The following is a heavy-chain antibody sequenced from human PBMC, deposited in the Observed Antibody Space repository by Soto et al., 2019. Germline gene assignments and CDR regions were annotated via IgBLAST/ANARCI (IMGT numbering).Heavy chain of an antibody. CDR1: GGSISSYY. J-gene: IGHJ5*02. D-gene: IGHD6-19*01. CDR3: ARGVAVAGTRGSWFDP. V-gene: IGHV4-59*01. Sequence: SETLSLTCTVSGGSISSYYWSWIRQPPGKGLEWIGYIYYSGSTNYNPSLKSRVTISVDTSKNQFSLKLSSVTAADTAVYYCARGVAVAGTRGSWFDPWGQGTLVTVSS. CDR2: IYYSGST.